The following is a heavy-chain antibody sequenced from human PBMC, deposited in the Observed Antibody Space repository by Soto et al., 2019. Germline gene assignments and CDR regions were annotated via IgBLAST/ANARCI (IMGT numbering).Heavy chain of an antibody. CDR3: ARVKGNYSNFDFDY. J-gene: IGHJ4*02. CDR2: INHSGST. Sequence: SETLSLTCAVYGGSFSGYYWSWIRQPPGKGLEWIGEINHSGSTNYNPSLKSRVTISVDTSKNQFSLKLSSVTAADTAVYYCARVKGNYSNFDFDYWGQGTLVTVS. CDR1: GGSFSGYY. V-gene: IGHV4-34*01. D-gene: IGHD4-4*01.